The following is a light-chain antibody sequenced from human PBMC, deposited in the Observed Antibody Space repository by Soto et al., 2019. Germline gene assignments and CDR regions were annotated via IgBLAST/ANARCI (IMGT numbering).Light chain of an antibody. Sequence: EIVLTQSPGTLSLSPGERATLSCRASQTGSSTYLAWYQQKPGQAPRLLIYGASSRATAIPDRLSGSGSGTDFTLTISRLEPEDFAVYYCQQYATSPWTLGQGTKVEIK. CDR2: GAS. V-gene: IGKV3-20*01. J-gene: IGKJ1*01. CDR3: QQYATSPWT. CDR1: QTGSSTY.